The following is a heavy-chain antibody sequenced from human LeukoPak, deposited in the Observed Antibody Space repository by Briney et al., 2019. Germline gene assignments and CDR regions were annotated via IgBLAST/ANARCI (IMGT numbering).Heavy chain of an antibody. D-gene: IGHD6-19*01. CDR1: GFTFSSYG. CDR2: IRYDGSKK. J-gene: IGHJ1*01. CDR3: AKDPSSGWLNAEYFQH. V-gene: IGHV3-30*02. Sequence: GGSLRLSCAASGFTFSSYGMHWVRQAPGKGLEWVAFIRYDGSKKYYADSVKGRFTISRDNSKNTLYLQMNSLRAEDTAVYYCAKDPSSGWLNAEYFQHWGQGTLVTVSS.